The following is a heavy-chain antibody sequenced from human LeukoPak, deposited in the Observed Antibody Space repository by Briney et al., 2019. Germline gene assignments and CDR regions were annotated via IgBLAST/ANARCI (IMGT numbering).Heavy chain of an antibody. CDR2: INPYSGDT. D-gene: IGHD6-13*01. J-gene: IGHJ4*02. CDR1: GYTFTGYH. CDR3: ARDQGSLTRSWFTGY. V-gene: IGHV1-2*06. Sequence: ASVKVSCKASGYTFTGYHIHWVRQAPGQGLEWMGRINPYSGDTNFAQKFQGRVTMTWDTSITTAYMDLSSLTPDDTAVYFCARDQGSLTRSWFTGYWGQGTQVTVSS.